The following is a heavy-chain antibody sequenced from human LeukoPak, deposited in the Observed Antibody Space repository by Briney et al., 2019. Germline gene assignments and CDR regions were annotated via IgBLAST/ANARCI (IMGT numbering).Heavy chain of an antibody. CDR2: VYYSGST. D-gene: IGHD1-26*01. V-gene: IGHV4-59*12. J-gene: IGHJ4*02. Sequence: SETLSLTCTVSGGSISSYYWSWIRQPPGKGLEWIGYVYYSGSTNYNPSLKSRVTISVDTSKNQFSLKLSSVTAADTAVYYCARDGAGYFDYWGQGTLVTVSS. CDR1: GGSISSYY. CDR3: ARDGAGYFDY.